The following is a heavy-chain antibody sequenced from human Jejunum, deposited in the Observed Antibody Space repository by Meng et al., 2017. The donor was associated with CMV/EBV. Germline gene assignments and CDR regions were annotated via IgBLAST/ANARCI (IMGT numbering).Heavy chain of an antibody. J-gene: IGHJ5*02. CDR3: ARDHTTGGYIDP. Sequence: SQASGSSFIGPFLRWVRQPPGQGLEWMGRIYPSGGAPSYQPQFRGGVSMTSDISTPTAYMEWSRLTSDDTAEYYGARDHTTGGYIDPWGQGTLVTVSS. D-gene: IGHD4-17*01. V-gene: IGHV1-2*06. CDR2: IYPSGGAP. CDR1: GSSFIGPF.